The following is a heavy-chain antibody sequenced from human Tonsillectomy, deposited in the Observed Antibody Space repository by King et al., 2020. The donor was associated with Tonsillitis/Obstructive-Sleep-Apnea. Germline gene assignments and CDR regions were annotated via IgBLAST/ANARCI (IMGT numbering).Heavy chain of an antibody. CDR3: ASDRGGNSGYDF. CDR2: IYYSGST. D-gene: IGHD4-23*01. J-gene: IGHJ4*02. CDR1: GGSISSYY. Sequence: QLQESGPGLVKPSETLSLTCTVSGGSISSYYWSWLRPPPGKGLEWIGYIYYSGSTNYNPSLKSRVTISVDTSKNQFSLKLSSVTAADTAVYYCASDRGGNSGYDFWGPGTLVTVSS. V-gene: IGHV4-59*01.